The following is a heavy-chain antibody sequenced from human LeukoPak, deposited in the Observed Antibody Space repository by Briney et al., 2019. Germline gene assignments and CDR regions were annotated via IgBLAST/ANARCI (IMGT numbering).Heavy chain of an antibody. CDR3: ARTYSGSYYR. D-gene: IGHD1-26*01. J-gene: IGHJ5*02. CDR1: GGSISSSSYY. V-gene: IGHV4-39*01. CDR2: IYYSGST. Sequence: SETLSLTCTVSGGSISSSSYYWGWSRQPPGKGLEWIGSIYYSGSTYYNPSLKSRVTISVDTSKNQFSLKLSSVTAADTAVYYCARTYSGSYYRWGQGTLVTVSS.